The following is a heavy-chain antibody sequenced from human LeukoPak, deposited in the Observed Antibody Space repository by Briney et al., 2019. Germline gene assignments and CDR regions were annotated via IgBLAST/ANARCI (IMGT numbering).Heavy chain of an antibody. D-gene: IGHD2/OR15-2a*01. CDR2: IRYDGSNT. V-gene: IGHV3-30*02. CDR1: GFTFNNYG. J-gene: IGHJ4*02. Sequence: GGSLRLSCAASGFTFNNYGMHWVRQAPGKGLEWLAFIRYDGSNTYYADSVKGRFTVSRDDSKNTLYLQMNSLRGDDTDVYYCAKDGTSYYYIYYWGQGTLVTVSS. CDR3: AKDGTSYYYIYY.